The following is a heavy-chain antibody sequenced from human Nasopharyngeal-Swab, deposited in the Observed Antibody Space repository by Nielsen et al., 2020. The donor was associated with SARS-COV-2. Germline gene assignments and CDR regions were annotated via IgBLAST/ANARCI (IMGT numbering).Heavy chain of an antibody. J-gene: IGHJ5*02. V-gene: IGHV5-10-1*01. CDR1: GYSFTSYW. CDR3: AREAEYSSSANWFDP. D-gene: IGHD6-13*01. Sequence: GGSLRLSCKGSGYSFTSYWIGWVRQMPGKGLEWMGRIDPSDSYTNYSPSFQGHVTISADKSISTAYLQWSSLKASDTAMYYCAREAEYSSSANWFDPWGQGTLVTVSS. CDR2: IDPSDSYT.